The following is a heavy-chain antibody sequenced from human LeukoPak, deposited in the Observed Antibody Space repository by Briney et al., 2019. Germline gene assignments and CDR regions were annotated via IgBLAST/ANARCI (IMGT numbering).Heavy chain of an antibody. CDR3: AKSPVSSCRGSFCYPFDY. J-gene: IGHJ4*02. V-gene: IGHV3-23*01. Sequence: GGSLRLSCAASGFTFSTYAMSWVRQIPGKGLEWVSAISGGDDGTYYADSVKGRFTISRDNSRNTLYLQMNTLRAEDTAVYFCAKSPVSSCRGSFCYPFDYWGQGNLVTVSS. CDR2: ISGGDDGT. D-gene: IGHD2-15*01. CDR1: GFTFSTYA.